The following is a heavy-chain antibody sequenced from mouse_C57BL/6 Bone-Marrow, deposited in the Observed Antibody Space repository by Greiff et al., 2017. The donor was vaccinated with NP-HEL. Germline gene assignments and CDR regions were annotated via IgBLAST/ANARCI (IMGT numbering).Heavy chain of an antibody. Sequence: EVKLVESGGGLVKPGGSLKLSCAASGFTFSSYAMSWVRQTPEKRLEWVATISDGGSYTYYPDNVKGRFTISRDNAKNNLYLQMSHLKSEDTAMYYCARDRGYSNYAWFAYWGQGTLVTVSA. V-gene: IGHV5-4*01. CDR1: GFTFSSYA. CDR2: ISDGGSYT. D-gene: IGHD2-5*01. CDR3: ARDRGYSNYAWFAY. J-gene: IGHJ3*01.